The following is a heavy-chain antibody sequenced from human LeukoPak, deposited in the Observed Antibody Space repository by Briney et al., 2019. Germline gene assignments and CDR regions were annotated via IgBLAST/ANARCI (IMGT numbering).Heavy chain of an antibody. Sequence: GGSLRLSCAASGFTFNIYGMNWVRQAPGKGLEWVSGIRGSGVETFYAESVKGRFTISRDNSKNTLYLQMNSLRGEDTVTYYCVQDLWYGEYEYWGQGTLVTVSS. CDR1: GFTFNIYG. D-gene: IGHD3-10*01. CDR3: VQDLWYGEYEY. V-gene: IGHV3-23*01. J-gene: IGHJ4*02. CDR2: IRGSGVET.